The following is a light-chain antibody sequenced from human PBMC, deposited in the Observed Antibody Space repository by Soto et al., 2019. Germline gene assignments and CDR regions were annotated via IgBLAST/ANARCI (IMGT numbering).Light chain of an antibody. CDR3: QQYGGLPWT. CDR2: AAS. J-gene: IGKJ1*01. V-gene: IGKV3-20*01. CDR1: QIVTSSY. Sequence: EIVLTQSPVTLSLSPGERATLSCRASQIVTSSYLAWYQEKPGQAPRLLIYAASSRATGTPDRFSGSGSGTDFTLTVSRLEPEDFAVYYCQQYGGLPWTFGQGTKVDIK.